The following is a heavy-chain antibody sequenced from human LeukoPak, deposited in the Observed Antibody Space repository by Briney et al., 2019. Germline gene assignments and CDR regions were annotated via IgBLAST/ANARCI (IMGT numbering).Heavy chain of an antibody. CDR1: GFTFSSYA. J-gene: IGHJ4*02. V-gene: IGHV3-30*04. Sequence: PGGSLRLSCAASGFTFSSYAMPWVRQAPGKGLEWVAVISYDGSNKYYADSVKGRFTISRDNSKNTLYLQMNSLRAEDTAVYYCAKAFYDSSGYYYFDYWGQGTLVTVSS. CDR3: AKAFYDSSGYYYFDY. CDR2: ISYDGSNK. D-gene: IGHD3-22*01.